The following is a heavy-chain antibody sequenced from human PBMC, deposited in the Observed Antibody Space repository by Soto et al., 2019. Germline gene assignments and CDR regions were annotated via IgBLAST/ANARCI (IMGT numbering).Heavy chain of an antibody. Sequence: LRLSCAASGFTFSSYSMNWVRQAPGKGLEWVSSISSSSSYIYYADSVKGRFTISRDNAKNSLYLQMNSLRAEDTAVYYCARDLLVGARFLYYYYYGMDVWGQGTTVTVSS. V-gene: IGHV3-21*01. J-gene: IGHJ6*02. CDR3: ARDLLVGARFLYYYYYGMDV. D-gene: IGHD3-3*01. CDR2: ISSSSSYI. CDR1: GFTFSSYS.